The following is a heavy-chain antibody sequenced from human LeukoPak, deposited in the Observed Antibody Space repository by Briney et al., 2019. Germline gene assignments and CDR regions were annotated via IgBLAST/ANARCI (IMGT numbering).Heavy chain of an antibody. CDR3: ARGLMMAVAGRGEFHY. CDR1: GCSISNYY. V-gene: IGHV4-59*01. CDR2: IYYTGST. J-gene: IGHJ4*02. Sequence: PAETLSLTCSVSGCSISNYYWSWIRQPPGKGREWIGYIYYTGSTNYNPSLKSGVTISVDTSKNQFSLKLSSVTAADMAVYYCARGLMMAVAGRGEFHYWGQGTLVTVSS. D-gene: IGHD6-13*01.